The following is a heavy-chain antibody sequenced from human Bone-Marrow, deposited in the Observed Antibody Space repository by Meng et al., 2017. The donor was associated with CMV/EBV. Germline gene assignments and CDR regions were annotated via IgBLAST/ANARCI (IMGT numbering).Heavy chain of an antibody. CDR3: ASGPHFDY. Sequence: GESLKISCAASGFTFSSYWMSWVRQAPGKGLEWVANIKQDGSEKYYVDSVKGRFTISRDNAKNSLYLQMNSLRAEDTAVYYCASGPHFDYWGQRNLVTVSS. J-gene: IGHJ4*02. CDR2: IKQDGSEK. CDR1: GFTFSSYW. V-gene: IGHV3-7*01.